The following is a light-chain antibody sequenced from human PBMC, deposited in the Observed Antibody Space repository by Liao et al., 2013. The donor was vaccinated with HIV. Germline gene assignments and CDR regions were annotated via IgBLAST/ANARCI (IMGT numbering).Light chain of an antibody. Sequence: SYELTQPPSVSVSPGQTATINCSGDKLGNKYVCWYQQKAGQSPVLVIYQDNKRHSGIPERFSGSNSGNTATLTISGTQAMDEADYYCQAWDSIAAVFGGGTKLTVL. CDR3: QAWDSIAAV. V-gene: IGLV3-1*01. J-gene: IGLJ2*01. CDR1: KLGNKY. CDR2: QDN.